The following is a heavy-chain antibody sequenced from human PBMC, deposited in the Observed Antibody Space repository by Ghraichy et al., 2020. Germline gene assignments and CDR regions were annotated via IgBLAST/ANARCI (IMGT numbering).Heavy chain of an antibody. V-gene: IGHV4-39*01. CDR3: PIRAGGYQYFYGLDV. D-gene: IGHD2-15*01. CDR1: GDSIISSSYY. J-gene: IGHJ6*04. CDR2: IYYSGTT. Sequence: SETLSLTCSVSGDSIISSSYYWDWIRQPPGKGLEWIGSIYYSGTTYYSPPLKTRVTVSIDTSKNPFSLRLKSVTATDTSVYYCPIRAGGYQYFYGLDVWGKGTTVSVSS.